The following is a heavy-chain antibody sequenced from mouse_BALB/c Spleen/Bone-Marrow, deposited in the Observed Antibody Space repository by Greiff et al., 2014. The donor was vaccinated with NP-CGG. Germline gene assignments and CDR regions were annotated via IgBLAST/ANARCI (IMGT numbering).Heavy chain of an antibody. CDR1: GFTFSDFY. V-gene: IGHV5-4*02. Sequence: EVQGVESGGGLVKPGGSLKLSCAASGFTFSDFYMYWVRQTPEKRLEWVATISDGGSYIYYPDSVKGRFTISRDDAKNNLYLQMSSLKSEDTAMYYCTIDRGVQGYAMDYWGQGTSVTVSS. J-gene: IGHJ4*01. D-gene: IGHD2-14*01. CDR3: TIDRGVQGYAMDY. CDR2: ISDGGSYI.